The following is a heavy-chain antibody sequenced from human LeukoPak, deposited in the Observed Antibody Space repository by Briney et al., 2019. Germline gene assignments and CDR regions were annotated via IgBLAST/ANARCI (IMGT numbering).Heavy chain of an antibody. J-gene: IGHJ5*02. V-gene: IGHV3-30*02. D-gene: IGHD3-10*01. Sequence: GGSLRLSCAASGFTFSSYGMHWVRQAPGKGLEWVAFIRYDGSNKYYADSVKGRSTISRDNSKNTMYLQMNSLRAEDTAVYYCAKDGGGIIWSWGQGTLVTVSS. CDR3: AKDGGGIIWS. CDR1: GFTFSSYG. CDR2: IRYDGSNK.